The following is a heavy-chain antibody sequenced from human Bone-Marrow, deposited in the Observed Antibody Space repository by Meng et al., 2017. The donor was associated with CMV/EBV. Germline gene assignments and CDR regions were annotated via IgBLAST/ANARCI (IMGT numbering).Heavy chain of an antibody. D-gene: IGHD2-2*01. CDR1: GFTFSDYY. J-gene: IGHJ1*01. CDR3: ARDINCSSTSCYGHFQH. V-gene: IGHV3-7*01. Sequence: GGSLRLSCAASGFTFSDYYMSWVRQAPGKGLEWVANIKQDGSEKYYVDSVKGRFTISRDNAKNSLYLQMNSLRAEDTAVYYCARDINCSSTSCYGHFQHWGQGTLVTVSS. CDR2: IKQDGSEK.